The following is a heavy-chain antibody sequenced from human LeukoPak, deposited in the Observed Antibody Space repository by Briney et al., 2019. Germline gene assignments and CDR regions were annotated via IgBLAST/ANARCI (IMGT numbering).Heavy chain of an antibody. V-gene: IGHV4-39*01. CDR1: GDSITSGTYY. D-gene: IGHD6-19*01. Sequence: SETLSLTCTVSGDSITSGTYYWGWIRQPPGQGLEWIGSIYYIGTTYYNPSLRSRVTISVDTSKNQFSLKLNSVTAADTAVYYCAKSRVNSGWFNWFDPWGQRTLVTVPS. J-gene: IGHJ5*02. CDR2: IYYIGTT. CDR3: AKSRVNSGWFNWFDP.